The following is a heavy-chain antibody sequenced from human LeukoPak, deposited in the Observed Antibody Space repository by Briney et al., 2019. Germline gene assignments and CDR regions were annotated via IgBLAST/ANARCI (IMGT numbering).Heavy chain of an antibody. CDR1: GYSFTSYW. D-gene: IGHD6-19*01. Sequence: PGESLKISCKGSGYSFTSYWIGWVRQMPGKGLEWMGIIYPGDSDTRYSPSFQGQVTISADKSISTAYLQWSSLKASDTAMYYCATNAVAGGYYYYYMDVWGKGTTVTVSS. V-gene: IGHV5-51*01. CDR3: ATNAVAGGYYYYYMDV. J-gene: IGHJ6*03. CDR2: IYPGDSDT.